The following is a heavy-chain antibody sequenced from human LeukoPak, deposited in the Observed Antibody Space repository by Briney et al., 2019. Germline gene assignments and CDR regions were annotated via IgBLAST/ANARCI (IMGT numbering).Heavy chain of an antibody. J-gene: IGHJ4*02. CDR1: GFTLSRYG. CDR3: AKHGPVPDVGYFAFDY. Sequence: GRSLRLSCAASGFTLSRYGMHWVRQAPGKGLEWVADIWSDGNNKYYADSVKGRFTISRDNSKNTLYLQMNSLRAEDTAVYYCAKHGPVPDVGYFAFDYWGQGTLVAVSS. D-gene: IGHD1-26*01. CDR2: IWSDGNNK. V-gene: IGHV3-33*06.